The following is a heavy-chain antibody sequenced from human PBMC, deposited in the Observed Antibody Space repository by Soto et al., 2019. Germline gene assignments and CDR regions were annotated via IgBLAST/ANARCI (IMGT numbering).Heavy chain of an antibody. CDR3: ARATCSSTSCYRFDNWFDP. J-gene: IGHJ5*02. Sequence: GASVKVSCKASGYTFTSYDIRWVRQATGQGLEWMGWMNPNSGNTGYAQKFQGRVTMTRNTSISTAYMELSSLRSEDTAVYYCARATCSSTSCYRFDNWFDPWGQGTLVTVSS. D-gene: IGHD2-2*01. CDR1: GYTFTSYD. V-gene: IGHV1-8*01. CDR2: MNPNSGNT.